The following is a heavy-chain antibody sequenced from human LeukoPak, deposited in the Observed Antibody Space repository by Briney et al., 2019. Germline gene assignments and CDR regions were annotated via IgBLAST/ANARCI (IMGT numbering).Heavy chain of an antibody. D-gene: IGHD6-19*01. V-gene: IGHV4-39*07. CDR2: IYYSGST. CDR3: ARVITVAGDLIDY. J-gene: IGHJ4*02. Sequence: SETLSLTCTVSGGSISSSSYYWGWIRQPPGKGLEWIGSIYYSGSTYYNPSLKSRVTISVDTSKNQFSLKLSSVTAADTAVYYCARVITVAGDLIDYWGQGTLVTVSS. CDR1: GGSISSSSYY.